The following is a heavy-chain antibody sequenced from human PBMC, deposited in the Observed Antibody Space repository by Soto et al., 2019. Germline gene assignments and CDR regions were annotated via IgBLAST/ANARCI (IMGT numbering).Heavy chain of an antibody. Sequence: QITLKESGPTLVKPTQTLTLTCTFSGFSLSTSGVGVGWIRQPPGKALEWLALIYWNDDKRYSPSLKSRLTIAKDTSNNQVVLNMTNMDPVDTATYFCARRPRYSNYVDYWGQGTLGTVSS. D-gene: IGHD4-4*01. CDR3: ARRPRYSNYVDY. V-gene: IGHV2-5*01. CDR1: GFSLSTSGVG. J-gene: IGHJ4*02. CDR2: IYWNDDK.